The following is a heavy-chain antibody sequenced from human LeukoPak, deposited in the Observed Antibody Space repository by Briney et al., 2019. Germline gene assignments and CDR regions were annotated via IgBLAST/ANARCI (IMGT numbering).Heavy chain of an antibody. Sequence: GGSLRLSCAASGISFSNYSMNWVRQAPGKGLEWVSLISSSSRFIYYGDSVKGRFTISRDNAKKSLYLQMNSLRAEDTALYYCVRRQGSGYYFGIDYWGQGTLVTVSS. CDR2: ISSSSRFI. J-gene: IGHJ4*02. D-gene: IGHD3-22*01. CDR3: VRRQGSGYYFGIDY. V-gene: IGHV3-21*04. CDR1: GISFSNYS.